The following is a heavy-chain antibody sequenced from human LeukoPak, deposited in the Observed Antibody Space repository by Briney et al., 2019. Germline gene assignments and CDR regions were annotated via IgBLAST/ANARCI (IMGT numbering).Heavy chain of an antibody. CDR2: IYYSGST. J-gene: IGHJ4*02. CDR3: ARDAIRGVIDY. D-gene: IGHD2-21*01. V-gene: IGHV4-59*01. CDR1: GGSISSYY. Sequence: SETLSLTCTVSGGSISSYYWSWIRQPPGKGLEWIGYIYYSGSTNYNPSLKSRVTISVDTSKNQFSLKLSSVTAADTAVYYCARDAIRGVIDYWAREPWSPSPQ.